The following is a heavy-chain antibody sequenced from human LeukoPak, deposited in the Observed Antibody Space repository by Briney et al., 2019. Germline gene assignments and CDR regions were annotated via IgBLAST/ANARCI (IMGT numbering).Heavy chain of an antibody. J-gene: IGHJ6*03. V-gene: IGHV4-34*01. D-gene: IGHD6-13*01. CDR1: GVSFSGYY. CDR2: VYHSGST. Sequence: SETLSLTCAVYGVSFSGYYWSWIRQPPGKGLEWIGEVYHSGSTNYNPSLKSRVTISVHTSKNQFSLKLNSVTAADTAVYFCARVIRRGRIIIAAAGPWAQYYYYMDVWGKGTTVTVSS. CDR3: ARVIRRGRIIIAAAGPWAQYYYYMDV.